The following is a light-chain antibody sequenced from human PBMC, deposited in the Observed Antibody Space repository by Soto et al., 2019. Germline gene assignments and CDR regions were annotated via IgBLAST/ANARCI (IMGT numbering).Light chain of an antibody. J-gene: IGKJ1*01. CDR1: QSVSNK. CDR3: RQYYGSPKT. CDR2: GAS. V-gene: IGKV3-15*01. Sequence: ERVMTQSPATLSVSPGERATLSCRASQSVSNKLAWYQFKPGQAPRLLMYGASTRATGVPTRFSGSGSGTESTLTIDTLQSEDFAVYYFRQYYGSPKTFGQRTEVEIK.